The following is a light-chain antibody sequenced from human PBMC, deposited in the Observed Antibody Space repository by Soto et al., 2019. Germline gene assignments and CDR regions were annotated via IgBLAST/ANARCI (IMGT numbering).Light chain of an antibody. CDR3: SSYTTSNTLE. J-gene: IGLJ2*01. V-gene: IGLV2-14*01. CDR2: EVN. CDR1: SSDVGGYNY. Sequence: QSALTQPASVSGSPGQSITISCTGTSSDVGGYNYVSWYQHHPGKAPKLMIYEVNTRPSGVSNRFSGSKSGSTASLTISGLQADGEADYYCSSYTTSNTLEFGGGTKLTVL.